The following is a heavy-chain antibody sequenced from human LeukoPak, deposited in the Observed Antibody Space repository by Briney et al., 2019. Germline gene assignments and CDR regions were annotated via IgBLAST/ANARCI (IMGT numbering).Heavy chain of an antibody. Sequence: SVKVSCKASGGTFISYAISWVRQAPGQGLEWMGRIIPIFGIANYAQKFQGRVTITADKSTSTAYMELSSLRSEDTAVYYCAREGPKYSSSWWYFDYWGQGTLVTVSS. CDR1: GGTFISYA. J-gene: IGHJ4*02. V-gene: IGHV1-69*04. CDR3: AREGPKYSSSWWYFDY. D-gene: IGHD6-13*01. CDR2: IIPIFGIA.